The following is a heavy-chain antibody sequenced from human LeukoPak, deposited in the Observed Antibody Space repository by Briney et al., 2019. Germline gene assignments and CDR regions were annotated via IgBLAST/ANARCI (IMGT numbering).Heavy chain of an antibody. J-gene: IGHJ4*02. V-gene: IGHV3-48*03. CDR2: ISSSGSTI. Sequence: PGGSLRLSCAASGFTLSSYEMNWVRQAPGKGLEWVSYISSSGSTIYYADSVKGRFTISRDNAKNSLYLQMNSLRAEDTAVYYCARDQEWLGFDYWGQGTLVTVSS. CDR3: ARDQEWLGFDY. CDR1: GFTLSSYE. D-gene: IGHD3-3*01.